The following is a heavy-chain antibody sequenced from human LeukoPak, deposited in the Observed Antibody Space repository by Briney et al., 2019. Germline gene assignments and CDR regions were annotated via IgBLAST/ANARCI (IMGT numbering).Heavy chain of an antibody. V-gene: IGHV1-2*02. CDR2: INPNSGGT. CDR3: ASPRSYYDSSGYYYF. J-gene: IGHJ4*02. D-gene: IGHD3-22*01. CDR1: GYTFTGYY. Sequence: ASVKVSCKASGYTFTGYYMHWVRQAPGQGLEWMGWINPNSGGTNYAQKFQGRVAMTRDTSISTAYMELSRLRSDDTAVYYCASPRSYYDSSGYYYFWGQGTLVTVSS.